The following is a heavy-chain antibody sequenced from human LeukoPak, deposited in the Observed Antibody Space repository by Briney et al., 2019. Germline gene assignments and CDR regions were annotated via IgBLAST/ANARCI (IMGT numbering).Heavy chain of an antibody. V-gene: IGHV1-18*01. CDR1: GYTFTSYG. CDR3: ARASGYSSSWLGSLYYYYGMDV. Sequence: ASVKVSCKASGYTFTSYGISWVRQAPGQGLEWMGWISAYNGNTNYAQKLQGRVTMTTDTSTSTAYMELRGLRSDDTAVYYCARASGYSSSWLGSLYYYYGMDVWGQGTTVTVSS. CDR2: ISAYNGNT. J-gene: IGHJ6*02. D-gene: IGHD6-13*01.